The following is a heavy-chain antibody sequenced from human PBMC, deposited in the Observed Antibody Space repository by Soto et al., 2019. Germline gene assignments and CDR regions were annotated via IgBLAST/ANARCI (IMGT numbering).Heavy chain of an antibody. CDR1: GFPFSSYA. V-gene: IGHV3-23*01. D-gene: IGHD3-22*01. J-gene: IGHJ3*02. CDR3: ASLTYYYDSSGYEDAFDI. Sequence: LRLSCAASGFPFSSYAMSWVRQAPGKGLEWVSAISGSGGSTYYADSVKGRFTISRDNSKNTLYLQMNSLRAEDTAVYYCASLTYYYDSSGYEDAFDIWGQGTMVTVSS. CDR2: ISGSGGST.